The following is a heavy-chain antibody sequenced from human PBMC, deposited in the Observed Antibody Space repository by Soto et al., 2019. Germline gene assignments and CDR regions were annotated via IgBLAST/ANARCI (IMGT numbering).Heavy chain of an antibody. D-gene: IGHD2-15*01. CDR1: DFTITNAW. CDR2: IKTKAEGGAT. V-gene: IGHV3-15*07. CDR3: TTGSVEGV. Sequence: EVQLVESGGGLVKPGGSLRLSCAASDFTITNAWMNWVRQAPGKGLEWVGLIKTKAEGGATDYAAPLKAIFTISRDDSRNTLFLQMNSLKPEDPDVYYCTTGSVEGVFGQGDMVTVSS. J-gene: IGHJ6*02.